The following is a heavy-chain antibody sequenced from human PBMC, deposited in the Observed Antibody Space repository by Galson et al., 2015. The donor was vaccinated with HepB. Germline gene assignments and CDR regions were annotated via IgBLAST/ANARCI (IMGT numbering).Heavy chain of an antibody. V-gene: IGHV4-61*01. CDR3: ARVGYSSGWPYFDL. Sequence: LSLTCTVSGGSVSSSNYYWSWIRQPPGRGLEWIGYIFYSGSTKNNPSLKSRVTISIDTSKNQFSLKLNSVTAADTAVYYCARVGYSSGWPYFDLWGRGTLVTVSS. CDR2: IFYSGST. CDR1: GGSVSSSNYY. D-gene: IGHD6-19*01. J-gene: IGHJ2*01.